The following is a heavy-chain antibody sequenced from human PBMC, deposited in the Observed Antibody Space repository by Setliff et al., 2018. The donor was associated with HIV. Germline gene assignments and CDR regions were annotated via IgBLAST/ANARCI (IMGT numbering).Heavy chain of an antibody. Sequence: LSLTCTVSGDSMTSGSFYWSWVRQPAGKGLEWIGQVHSTLSTNYNPSLKSRLSISVDTSKNQFSLKLSSVTAADTAVYYCARGDGTKYDYYYYMDVWGKGTTVTVSS. J-gene: IGHJ6*03. D-gene: IGHD1-7*01. V-gene: IGHV4-61*09. CDR1: GDSMTSGSFY. CDR2: VHSTLST. CDR3: ARGDGTKYDYYYYMDV.